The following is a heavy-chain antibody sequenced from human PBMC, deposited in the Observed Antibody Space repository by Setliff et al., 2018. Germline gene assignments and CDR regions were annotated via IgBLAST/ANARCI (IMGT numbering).Heavy chain of an antibody. D-gene: IGHD3-22*01. J-gene: IGHJ4*02. Sequence: SETLSLTCAVSGYSINSDCFWGWIRQPPGKGLEWIGTISHSGSTSYNPSLKSRVTMSVDTSKNQFSLKLTSVTAADTAVYYCRVWVDMIEVDSWAQGTLVTVSS. V-gene: IGHV4-38-2*01. CDR3: RVWVDMIEVDS. CDR1: GYSINSDCF. CDR2: ISHSGST.